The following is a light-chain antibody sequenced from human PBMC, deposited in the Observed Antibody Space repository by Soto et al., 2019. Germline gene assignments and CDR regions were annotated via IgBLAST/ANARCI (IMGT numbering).Light chain of an antibody. Sequence: DIQMTQSPSTLSASVGDRVTITCRASQSIGSWLAWYQQKAGKAPKILIYKASSLESGVPSRFSGSGSGTEFTLTISSLQPDDFATYYCQQYNSYPWTFGQGTKVEIK. V-gene: IGKV1-5*03. J-gene: IGKJ1*01. CDR2: KAS. CDR3: QQYNSYPWT. CDR1: QSIGSW.